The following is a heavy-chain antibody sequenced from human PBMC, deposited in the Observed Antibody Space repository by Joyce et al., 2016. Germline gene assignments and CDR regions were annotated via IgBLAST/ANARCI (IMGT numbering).Heavy chain of an antibody. Sequence: EVQLVESGGGLIQPGGSLRLSCAASGVTVSSNFMSWVRQTPGKGLEWVSVIYTDGRTYYADSVKGRFTISRDNSKNTLYLQMNSLRAEDTAIYYCATERGRMVVTPYFDYWGQGTLVTVSS. CDR3: ATERGRMVVTPYFDY. CDR1: GVTVSSNF. J-gene: IGHJ4*02. CDR2: IYTDGRT. D-gene: IGHD4-23*01. V-gene: IGHV3-53*01.